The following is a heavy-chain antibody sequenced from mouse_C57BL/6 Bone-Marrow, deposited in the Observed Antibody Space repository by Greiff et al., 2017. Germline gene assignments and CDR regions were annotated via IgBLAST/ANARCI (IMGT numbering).Heavy chain of an antibody. CDR2: ISSGGSYT. Sequence: DVMLVESGGDLVKPGGSLKLSCAASGFTFSSYGMSWVRQTPDKRLEWVATISSGGSYTYYPDSVKGRFTISRENAKNTLYLQMSSLKSEDTAMYYCARRGLYAMDYWGQGTSVTVSS. J-gene: IGHJ4*01. V-gene: IGHV5-6*02. CDR3: ARRGLYAMDY. CDR1: GFTFSSYG.